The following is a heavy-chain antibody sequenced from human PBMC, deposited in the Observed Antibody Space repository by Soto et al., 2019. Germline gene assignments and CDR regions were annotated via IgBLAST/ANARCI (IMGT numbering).Heavy chain of an antibody. J-gene: IGHJ4*02. CDR3: ARDVNPPSSIAARAELDY. V-gene: IGHV3-21*01. Sequence: PGGSLRLSCAASGFTFSSYSMNWVRQAPGKGLEWVSSISSSSSYIYYADSVKGRFTISRDNAKNSLYLQMNSLRAEDTAVYYCARDVNPPSSIAARAELDYWGQGTLVTVSS. CDR1: GFTFSSYS. D-gene: IGHD6-6*01. CDR2: ISSSSSYI.